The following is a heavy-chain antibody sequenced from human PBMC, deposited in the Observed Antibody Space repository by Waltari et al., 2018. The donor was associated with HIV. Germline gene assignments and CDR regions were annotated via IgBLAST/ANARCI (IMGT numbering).Heavy chain of an antibody. Sequence: EVQLVQSGAEVKKPGESLKISCKGSGYNFANYWIGWVRQMPEKGLEWMGIIDPGDSDTRYSPSFQGQVTISADKSISTAYLQWSSLKASDTAMYYCARHLWFGEPSHYYYYGMDVWGQGTTVTVSS. V-gene: IGHV5-51*01. CDR2: IDPGDSDT. CDR1: GYNFANYW. D-gene: IGHD3-10*01. CDR3: ARHLWFGEPSHYYYYGMDV. J-gene: IGHJ6*02.